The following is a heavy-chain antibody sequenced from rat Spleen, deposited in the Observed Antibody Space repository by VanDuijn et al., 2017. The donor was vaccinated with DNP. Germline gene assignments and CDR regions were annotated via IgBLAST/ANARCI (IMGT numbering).Heavy chain of an antibody. CDR3: TRDYYRRYIYHWAMDA. Sequence: QVQLKESGPGLVQPSQTLSLTCTVSGFSLTSYGVSWVRQPPGKGLEWMGVIWKHGATRYNSALKSRLSFSKATAKSQVFLQMNSLQTEDSAIYYCTRDYYRRYIYHWAMDAWGQGTSVTVSS. D-gene: IGHD1-2*01. CDR2: IWKHGAT. CDR1: GFSLTSYG. V-gene: IGHV2-13*01. J-gene: IGHJ4*01.